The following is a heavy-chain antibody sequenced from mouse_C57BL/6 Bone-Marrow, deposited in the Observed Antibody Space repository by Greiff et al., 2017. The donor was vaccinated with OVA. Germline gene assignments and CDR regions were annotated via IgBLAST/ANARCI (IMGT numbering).Heavy chain of an antibody. CDR3: ARRPCYNAMDY. J-gene: IGHJ4*01. CDR1: GYTFTSYW. D-gene: IGHD2-12*01. Sequence: QVQLQQPGAELVKPGASVKLSCKASGYTFTSYWMQCVKQRPGQGLEWIGEIDPSDSYTNYNQKFKGKATLTVDTSSSTAYMQLSSLTSEDSAVYYCARRPCYNAMDYWGQGTSVTVSS. V-gene: IGHV1-50*01. CDR2: IDPSDSYT.